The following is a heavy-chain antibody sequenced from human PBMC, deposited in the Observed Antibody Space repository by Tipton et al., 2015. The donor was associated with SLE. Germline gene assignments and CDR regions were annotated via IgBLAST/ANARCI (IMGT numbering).Heavy chain of an antibody. CDR1: GGSFSGYY. CDR2: INHSGST. J-gene: IGHJ4*02. Sequence: TLSLTCAVYGGSFSGYYWSWVRQPPGKGLEWIGEINHSGSTNYNPSPKSRVTISVDTSKNQFSLKLSSVTAADTAVYYCATFYGSGSSHFDYWGQGTLVTVSS. V-gene: IGHV4-34*01. CDR3: ATFYGSGSSHFDY. D-gene: IGHD3-10*01.